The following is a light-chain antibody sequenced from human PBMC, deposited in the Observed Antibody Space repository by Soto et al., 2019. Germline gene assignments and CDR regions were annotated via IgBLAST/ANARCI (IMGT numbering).Light chain of an antibody. V-gene: IGKV1-39*01. CDR3: QQTYSNPQT. Sequence: DIHMTQYPSSLSASLGERVTITFRASQSVSTYLNWYQQKPGQAPKLLIYAASTLQSGVPSRFSGRGSGTDFTLTISSLQPEDFATYHCQQTYSNPQTFGQGTKVDIK. J-gene: IGKJ1*01. CDR2: AAS. CDR1: QSVSTY.